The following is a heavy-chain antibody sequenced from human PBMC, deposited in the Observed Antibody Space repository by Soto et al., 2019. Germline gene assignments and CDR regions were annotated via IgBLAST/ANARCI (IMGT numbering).Heavy chain of an antibody. V-gene: IGHV4-4*02. CDR1: GGSISSSNW. Sequence: QVQLQESGPGLVKPSGTLSLTCAVSGGSISSSNWWSWVRQPPGKGLEWIGEIYHSGSTNYNPSLKSRVTISVDKSKNQFSLKLSSVTAADTAVYYCARGSSYYDSSGYYTNPDNWFDPWGQGTLFTVSS. D-gene: IGHD3-22*01. J-gene: IGHJ5*02. CDR3: ARGSSYYDSSGYYTNPDNWFDP. CDR2: IYHSGST.